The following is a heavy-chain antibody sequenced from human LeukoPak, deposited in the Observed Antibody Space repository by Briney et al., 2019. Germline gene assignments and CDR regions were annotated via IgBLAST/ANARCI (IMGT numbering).Heavy chain of an antibody. D-gene: IGHD3-3*01. CDR2: ISYDGTNK. CDR3: AREGYDSALDY. J-gene: IGHJ4*02. V-gene: IGHV3-30-3*01. Sequence: GGSLRLSCAASGFTFSSYAMHWVRQAPGKGLEWVALISYDGTNKYYADSVKGRFTISRDNAKNSLYLQMNSLRVEDTAVYYCAREGYDSALDYWGQGTPVTVSS. CDR1: GFTFSSYA.